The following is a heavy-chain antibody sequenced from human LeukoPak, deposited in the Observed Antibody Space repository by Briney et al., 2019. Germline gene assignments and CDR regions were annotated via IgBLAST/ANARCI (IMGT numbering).Heavy chain of an antibody. Sequence: PVRSLRLSSAVSGFTFTTYWMSCVRQTPRKGLKCVANIKTAVSENYYTDSVKGRFTISRDNAKTSLYLQLNSLRAEDTAVYYCASDGGYYDFWSGLNPSGYYCYMDVWGKGTTVTVSS. CDR2: IKTAVSEN. J-gene: IGHJ6*03. CDR1: GFTFTTYW. CDR3: ASDGGYYDFWSGLNPSGYYCYMDV. D-gene: IGHD3-3*01. V-gene: IGHV3-7*01.